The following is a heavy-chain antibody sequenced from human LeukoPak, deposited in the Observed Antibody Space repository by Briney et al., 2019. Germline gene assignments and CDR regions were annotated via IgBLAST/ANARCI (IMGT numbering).Heavy chain of an antibody. CDR2: IWYDGSNK. Sequence: TGGSLRLSCAASGFTFSSYGMHWVRQAPGKGLEWVAVIWYDGSNKYYADSVKGRFTISRDNSKNTLYLQMNSLRAEDTAVYYCAREGSGWYQYYFDYWGQGTLVTVSS. CDR3: AREGSGWYQYYFDY. D-gene: IGHD6-19*01. V-gene: IGHV3-33*01. CDR1: GFTFSSYG. J-gene: IGHJ4*02.